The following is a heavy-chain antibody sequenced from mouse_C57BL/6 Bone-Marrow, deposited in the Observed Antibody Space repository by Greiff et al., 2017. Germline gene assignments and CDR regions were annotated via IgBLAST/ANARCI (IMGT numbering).Heavy chain of an antibody. V-gene: IGHV1-81*01. J-gene: IGHJ3*01. CDR1: GYTFTSYG. CDR2: IYPRSGNT. Sequence: QVQLQQPGAELVKPGASVKLSCKASGYTFTSYGISWVKQRTGQGLEWIGEIYPRSGNTYYNEKFKGKATLTADKSSSTAYMELRSLTSEDSAVYFCARQLRLPSFAYWGQGTLVTVSA. D-gene: IGHD3-2*02. CDR3: ARQLRLPSFAY.